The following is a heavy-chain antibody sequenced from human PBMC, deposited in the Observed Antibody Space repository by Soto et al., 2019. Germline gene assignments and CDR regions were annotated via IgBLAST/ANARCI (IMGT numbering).Heavy chain of an antibody. V-gene: IGHV4-61*05. D-gene: IGHD1-26*01. CDR3: ARAWGFYFDY. CDR2: IYYSGST. Sequence: SETLSLTCIVSGGSISSSSYYWGWIRQPPGKGLEWIGYIYYSGSTNYNPSLKSRVTISVDTSKNQLSLKLSSVTAADTAVYYCARAWGFYFDYWGQGTLVTVSS. J-gene: IGHJ4*02. CDR1: GGSISSSSYY.